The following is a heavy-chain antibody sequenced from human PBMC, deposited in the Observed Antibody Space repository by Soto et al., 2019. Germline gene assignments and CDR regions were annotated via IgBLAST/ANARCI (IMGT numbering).Heavy chain of an antibody. D-gene: IGHD2-2*01. V-gene: IGHV2-5*01. Sequence: QITVKESGPTLVTPTQTLTLTCTFSGFSFSTSGAGVGWIRQPPGKALEWLALIFWNDDKRYTPSLNSRLTIKKDNSKNQVVITMRNLDPVDTATYFCAHRRGASTTGGAFDIWGLGTKVTVSS. CDR1: GFSFSTSGAG. J-gene: IGHJ3*02. CDR2: IFWNDDK. CDR3: AHRRGASTTGGAFDI.